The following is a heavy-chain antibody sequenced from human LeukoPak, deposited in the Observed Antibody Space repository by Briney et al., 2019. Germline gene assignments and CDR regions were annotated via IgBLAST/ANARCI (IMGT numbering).Heavy chain of an antibody. CDR3: ARDAYGSGSHDY. J-gene: IGHJ4*02. D-gene: IGHD3-10*01. CDR1: GFTFSSYG. V-gene: IGHV3-33*01. CDR2: IWYDGSNK. Sequence: GRSLRLSCAASGFTFSSYGMHWVRQAPGKGLEWVAVIWYDGSNKYYADSVKGRFTISRDNSKNTLYLQMNSLTAEDTALYYCARDAYGSGSHDYWGQGNLVTVSS.